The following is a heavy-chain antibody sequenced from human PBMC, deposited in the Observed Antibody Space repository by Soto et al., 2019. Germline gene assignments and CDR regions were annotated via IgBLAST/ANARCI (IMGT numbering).Heavy chain of an antibody. CDR1: GFTFTSYS. CDR3: AREMGACSDSSCYPGPYDS. CDR2: ITSKSTTI. D-gene: IGHD3-16*01. Sequence: PGGSLRLSCAASGFTFTSYSMYWVRQAPGQGLEWVSYITSKSTTIKYADSVKGRFTVSRDNAKNSLYPQLNSLRDEDTAVYYCAREMGACSDSSCYPGPYDSWGQGTLVTVSS. J-gene: IGHJ5*02. V-gene: IGHV3-48*02.